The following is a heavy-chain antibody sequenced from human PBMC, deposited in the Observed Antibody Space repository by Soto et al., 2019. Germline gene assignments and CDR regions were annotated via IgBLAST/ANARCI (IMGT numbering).Heavy chain of an antibody. V-gene: IGHV7-4-1*01. Sequence: ASVKVSCKASGCTFTRYVMNWVRQAPGHGLECMGWINTNTGTPTYAQTLTGRFVFSLDTSVSTTYLQICCLKAEDSAAVYYCLRVFVPGYCANGVCVDAFDIWGLGTMVTVSS. CDR3: LRVFVPGYCANGVCVDAFDI. D-gene: IGHD2-8*01. J-gene: IGHJ3*02. CDR2: INTNTGTP. CDR1: GCTFTRYV.